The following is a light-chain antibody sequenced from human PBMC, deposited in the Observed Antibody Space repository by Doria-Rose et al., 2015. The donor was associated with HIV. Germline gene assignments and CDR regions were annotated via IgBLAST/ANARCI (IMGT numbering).Light chain of an antibody. CDR3: HQYGTSWT. J-gene: IGKJ1*01. CDR2: DGS. Sequence: TQSPGTLSLSPGERATLSCRASQSFSSNYLAWYQQKPGQAPSLLIYDGSNRATGIPDRFSASGSGTDFTLTINRLEPEDFALYYCHQYGTSWTFGQGTKVEI. CDR1: QSFSSNY. V-gene: IGKV3-20*01.